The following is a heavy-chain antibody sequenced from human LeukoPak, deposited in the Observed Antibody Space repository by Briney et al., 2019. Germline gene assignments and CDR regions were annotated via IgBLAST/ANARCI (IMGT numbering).Heavy chain of an antibody. CDR1: GGSISSYY. Sequence: SETLSLTCTVSGGSISSYYWSWIRQPPGKGLEWIGYIYTSGSTNYNPSLKSRVTISVDTSKNQFSLKLSSVTAADKAVYYCARAIFGVALGYYYYYMDVWGKGTTVTVSS. CDR3: ARAIFGVALGYYYYYMDV. V-gene: IGHV4-4*09. J-gene: IGHJ6*03. D-gene: IGHD3-3*01. CDR2: IYTSGST.